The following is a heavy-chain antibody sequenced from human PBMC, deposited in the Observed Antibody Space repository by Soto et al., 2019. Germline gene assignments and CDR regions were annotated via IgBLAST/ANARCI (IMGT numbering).Heavy chain of an antibody. J-gene: IGHJ4*02. CDR2: ISGTSGSI. D-gene: IGHD6-19*01. CDR3: AHRLYSSAWPWDSGVFDY. Sequence: GGSLRLSCAASGFTFSTYSMTWVRRAPGKGLEWVSYISGTSGSIYYADSAKGRFTISRDNAKNSLYLQMTNMDPVDTATYYCAHRLYSSAWPWDSGVFDYWGQGTLVTVSS. V-gene: IGHV3-48*01. CDR1: GFTFSTYS.